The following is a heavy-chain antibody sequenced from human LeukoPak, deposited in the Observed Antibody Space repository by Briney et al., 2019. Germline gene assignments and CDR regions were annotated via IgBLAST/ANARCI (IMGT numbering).Heavy chain of an antibody. CDR2: SYWDDE. Sequence: SGPTLVKPTQTLTQTRTFSGVSVSTSGVGVGWIRQPPGKALGWLALSYWDDERDSPSLKSRLTITMDTSKNQVVLTMTNMDPVDTDAYSCAQGGWAHAECFQHWGQGTLVTVSS. D-gene: IGHD6-19*01. CDR3: AQGGWAHAECFQH. J-gene: IGHJ1*01. CDR1: GVSVSTSGVG. V-gene: IGHV2-5*02.